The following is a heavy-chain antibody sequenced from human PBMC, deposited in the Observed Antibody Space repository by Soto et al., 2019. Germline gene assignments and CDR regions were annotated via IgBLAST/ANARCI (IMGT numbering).Heavy chain of an antibody. CDR1: GGSFSGYY. V-gene: IGHV4-34*01. J-gene: IGHJ6*02. Sequence: SETLSLTCAVYGGSFSGYYWSCIRQPPGKGLEWIEEINHSGSTNYNPSLKSRVTISVDTSKNQFSLKLSSVTAADTAVYYCAREGSITIFGVVIMRGMDVWGQGTTVT. CDR2: INHSGST. CDR3: AREGSITIFGVVIMRGMDV. D-gene: IGHD3-3*01.